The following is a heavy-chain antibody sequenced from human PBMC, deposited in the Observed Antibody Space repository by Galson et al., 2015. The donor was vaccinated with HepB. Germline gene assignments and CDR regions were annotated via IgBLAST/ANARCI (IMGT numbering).Heavy chain of an antibody. CDR1: GFTFSTSW. CDR3: ASVRYSAGLDV. CDR2: IKGDGSEK. Sequence: SLRLSCAASGFTFSTSWMSWVRQAPGKGLEWVARIKGDGSEKNYVDSVKGRFTISRDNAKNSLFLQMDSLRVDDTAVYYCASVRYSAGLDVRGQGTTVTVSS. V-gene: IGHV3-7*01. D-gene: IGHD3-9*01. J-gene: IGHJ6*02.